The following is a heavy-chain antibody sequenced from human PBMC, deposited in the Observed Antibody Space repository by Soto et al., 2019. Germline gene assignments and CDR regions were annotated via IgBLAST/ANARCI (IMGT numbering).Heavy chain of an antibody. CDR2: ISSSGSGGST. CDR1: GFTFSDYY. Sequence: GGSLRLSCAASGFTFSDYYMSWIRQAPGKGLEWVSYISSSGSGGSTYYADSVKGRFTISRDNSKNTLYLQMNSLRAEDTAVHYCAKVPDWYGMDVWGQGTTVTVSS. J-gene: IGHJ6*02. D-gene: IGHD3-9*01. V-gene: IGHV3-11*01. CDR3: AKVPDWYGMDV.